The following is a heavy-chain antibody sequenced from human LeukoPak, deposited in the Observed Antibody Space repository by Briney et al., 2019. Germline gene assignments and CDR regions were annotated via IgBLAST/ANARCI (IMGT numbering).Heavy chain of an antibody. CDR3: ARQEYYDSSGYSPYFDY. V-gene: IGHV1-18*01. CDR1: AYTFTSYG. D-gene: IGHD3-22*01. J-gene: IGHJ4*02. Sequence: ASVKVSCRASAYTFTSYGISWVRQAPGQGLEWMGWISAYNGNTNYAQKLQGRVTMTTDTSTSTAYMGLRSLRSDDTAVYYCARQEYYDSSGYSPYFDYWGQGTLVTVSS. CDR2: ISAYNGNT.